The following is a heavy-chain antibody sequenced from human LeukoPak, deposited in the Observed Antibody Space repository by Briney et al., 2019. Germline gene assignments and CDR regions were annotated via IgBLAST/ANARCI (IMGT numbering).Heavy chain of an antibody. V-gene: IGHV3-9*01. CDR1: GFTFDDYA. CDR3: AKDSSSWYYYGMDV. Sequence: GGSLGLSCAASGFTFDDYAMHWVRQAPGKGLEWVSGISWNSGSIGYADSVKGRFTISRDNAKNSLYLQMNSLRAEDTALYYCAKDSSSWYYYGMDVWGQGTTVTVSS. J-gene: IGHJ6*02. CDR2: ISWNSGSI. D-gene: IGHD6-13*01.